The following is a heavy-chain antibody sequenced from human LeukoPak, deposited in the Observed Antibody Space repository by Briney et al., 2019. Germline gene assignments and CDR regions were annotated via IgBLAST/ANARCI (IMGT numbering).Heavy chain of an antibody. V-gene: IGHV3-23*01. J-gene: IGHJ4*02. CDR2: ISGSGGST. CDR1: GFTFSSYA. CDR3: AKDDAWLQFGD. D-gene: IGHD5-24*01. Sequence: GGSLRLSCAASGFTFSSYAMSWVRQAPGKGLEWVSAISGSGGSTYYADSVKGRFTISRDNSKGTVYLQMNSLRPEDTAVYYCAKDDAWLQFGDWGRGTLVTVSS.